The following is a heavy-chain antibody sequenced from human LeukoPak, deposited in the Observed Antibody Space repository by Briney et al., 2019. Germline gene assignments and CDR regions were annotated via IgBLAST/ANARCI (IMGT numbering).Heavy chain of an antibody. Sequence: SETLSLTCAVYGGSFSGYCWSWIRQPPGKGLEWIGEINHSGSTNYNPSLKSRVTISVDTSKNQFSLKLSSVTAADTAVYYCARGGPGYSSSWHRGYFDYWGQGTLVTVSS. CDR1: GGSFSGYC. CDR2: INHSGST. V-gene: IGHV4-34*01. J-gene: IGHJ4*02. D-gene: IGHD6-13*01. CDR3: ARGGPGYSSSWHRGYFDY.